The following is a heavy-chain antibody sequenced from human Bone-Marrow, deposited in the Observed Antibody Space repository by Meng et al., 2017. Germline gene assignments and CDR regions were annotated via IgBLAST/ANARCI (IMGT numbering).Heavy chain of an antibody. CDR1: GGSITNYY. D-gene: IGHD5/OR15-5a*01. CDR2: IRHSGSA. CDR3: ARRREVVSHRDWFDS. V-gene: IGHV4-59*08. J-gene: IGHJ5*01. Sequence: QVQLQESGPGLVKPSETLFLTCPVSGGSITNYYWTWFRQPPGKRLEWIGYIRHSGSAAYDHSLKSRVTISVDTSKNQFSLKLSPVTATDTAVYYCARRREVVSHRDWFDSWGQGTLVTVPS.